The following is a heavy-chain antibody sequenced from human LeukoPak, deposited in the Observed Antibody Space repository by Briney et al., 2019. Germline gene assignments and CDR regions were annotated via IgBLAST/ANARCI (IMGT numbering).Heavy chain of an antibody. Sequence: GRSLRLSCAASGFTFSSYGMHWVRQAPGKGLEWVAVISYDGSNKYYADSVKGRFTISRDNSKNTLYLQMNSLRAEDTAVYYCARDSDWWGSRGCFDYWGQGTLVTVSS. J-gene: IGHJ4*02. CDR1: GFTFSSYG. V-gene: IGHV3-30*03. D-gene: IGHD2-21*01. CDR3: ARDSDWWGSRGCFDY. CDR2: ISYDGSNK.